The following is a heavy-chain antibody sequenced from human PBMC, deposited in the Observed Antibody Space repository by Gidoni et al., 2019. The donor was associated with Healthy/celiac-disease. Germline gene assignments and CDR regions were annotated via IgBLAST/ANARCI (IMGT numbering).Heavy chain of an antibody. D-gene: IGHD1-26*01. V-gene: IGHV4-61*02. CDR1: GGSISSGSYY. CDR3: ARDPSIGYDAFDI. J-gene: IGHJ3*02. Sequence: QVQLQESGPGLVNPSQTLSLTCTVSGGSISSGSYYWSWIRQPAGKGLEWIGRIYTSGSTNYNPSLKSRVTMSVDTSKNQFSLKLSSVTAADTAVYYCARDPSIGYDAFDIWGQGTMVTVSS. CDR2: IYTSGST.